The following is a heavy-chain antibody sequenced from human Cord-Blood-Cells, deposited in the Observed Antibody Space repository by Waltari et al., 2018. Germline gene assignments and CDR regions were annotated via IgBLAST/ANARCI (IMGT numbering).Heavy chain of an antibody. CDR2: FDPEDGET. J-gene: IGHJ3*02. Sequence: QVQLVQSGAEVKKPGASVKVSCKVSGYTLTALSMHWVRQAPGKGLEWMGGFDPEDGETIYAQKFQGRVTMTEDTSTDTAYMELSSLRSEDTAVYYCATPSTITIFGVGPDAFDIWGQGTMVTVSS. CDR1: GYTLTALS. D-gene: IGHD3-3*01. V-gene: IGHV1-24*01. CDR3: ATPSTITIFGVGPDAFDI.